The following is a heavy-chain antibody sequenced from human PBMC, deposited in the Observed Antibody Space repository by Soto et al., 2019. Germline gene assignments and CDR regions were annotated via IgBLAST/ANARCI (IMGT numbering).Heavy chain of an antibody. J-gene: IGHJ4*02. CDR2: IRSEANGGTT. CDR1: GFTLADYS. V-gene: IGHV3-49*04. Sequence: PRESLRLSCTGSGFTLADYSMSWVRQAPGKGMEWVGLIRSEANGGTTHYAASVHGGFIISRDDSRGIAFLQMNNLKSEDTAVYYCTRVGKFDYWGKGTLVTVSS. D-gene: IGHD2-15*01. CDR3: TRVGKFDY.